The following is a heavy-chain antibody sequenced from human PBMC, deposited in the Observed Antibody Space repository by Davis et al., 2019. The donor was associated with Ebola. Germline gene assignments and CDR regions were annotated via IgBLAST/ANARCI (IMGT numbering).Heavy chain of an antibody. CDR3: PRVYDYHYGTDV. D-gene: IGHD5-12*01. J-gene: IGHJ6*02. Sequence: ASVKVSCKASGYTFTSYYMHWVRQAPGQGLEWMGWINPNSGGTNYAQKFQGWVTMTRDTSISTAYMELSRLRSDDTAVYYCPRVYDYHYGTDVWGQGTTVTVSS. CDR2: INPNSGGT. CDR1: GYTFTSYY. V-gene: IGHV1-2*04.